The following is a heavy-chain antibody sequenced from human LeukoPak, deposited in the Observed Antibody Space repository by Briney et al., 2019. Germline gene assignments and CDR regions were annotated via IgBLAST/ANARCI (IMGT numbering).Heavy chain of an antibody. J-gene: IGHJ4*02. D-gene: IGHD2-8*02. CDR2: ISYDGSNK. CDR3: ASQGGVGGY. Sequence: GRSLRLSCAASGFTFSSYGMHWVRQAPGKGLEWVAVISYDGSNKYYADSVKGRFTISRDNSKNTLSLQMNSLRAEDTALYYCASQGGVGGYWGQGTLVTVSS. V-gene: IGHV3-30*03. CDR1: GFTFSSYG.